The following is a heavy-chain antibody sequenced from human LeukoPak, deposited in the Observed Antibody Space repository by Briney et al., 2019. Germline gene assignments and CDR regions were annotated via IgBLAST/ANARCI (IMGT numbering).Heavy chain of an antibody. CDR1: GYTFTSYG. Sequence: GASVKLSCKPSGYTFTSYGISCVRQAPGHGLEWRGWISAYNGNTNYAQKLQGRVTMTTDTSTSTASMELRSLRSDHTAVYYCARDQGYCSSTSCHPSDYWGQGTLVTVSS. J-gene: IGHJ4*02. CDR2: ISAYNGNT. V-gene: IGHV1-18*01. CDR3: ARDQGYCSSTSCHPSDY. D-gene: IGHD2-2*01.